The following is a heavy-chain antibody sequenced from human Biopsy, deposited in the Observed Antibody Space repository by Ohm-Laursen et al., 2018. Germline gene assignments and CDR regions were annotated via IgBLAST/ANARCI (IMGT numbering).Heavy chain of an antibody. J-gene: IGHJ1*01. V-gene: IGHV1-69*06. CDR1: GGTLTNYA. CDR3: ATKLTGYFHH. CDR2: IIPIFGTA. Sequence: GSSVKVSCKASGGTLTNYAISWVRQAPGQGLEWMGGIIPIFGTANYAQKFQDRVTVAADTSTSTATMELRSLRSDDTAVYYCATKLTGYFHHWGQGTLVIVSS. D-gene: IGHD3-9*01.